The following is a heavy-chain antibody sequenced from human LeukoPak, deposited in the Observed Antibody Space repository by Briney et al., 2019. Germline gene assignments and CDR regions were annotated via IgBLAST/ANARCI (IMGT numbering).Heavy chain of an antibody. V-gene: IGHV4-34*01. CDR1: GFTFSSYA. D-gene: IGHD3-3*01. CDR3: ARGYDFWSGYYSYYGMDV. CDR2: INHSGST. J-gene: IGHJ6*02. Sequence: GSLRLSCAASGFTFSSYAMSWVRQPPGKGLEWIGEINHSGSTNYNPSLKSRVTISVGTSKNQFSLKPSSVTAADTAVYYCARGYDFWSGYYSYYGMDVWGQGTTVTVSS.